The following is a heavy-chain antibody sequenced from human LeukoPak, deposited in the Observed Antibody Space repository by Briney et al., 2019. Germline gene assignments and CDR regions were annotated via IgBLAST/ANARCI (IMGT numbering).Heavy chain of an antibody. CDR2: IYSGGSP. D-gene: IGHD3-10*01. CDR3: ARELSTPVHAFDI. V-gene: IGHV3-53*01. Sequence: PGGSLRLSCAASGFTVSSSYMSWLRQAPGEGLEWVSVIYSGGSPYYADSVKGRFTISRDNSKITLYLQMNSLRAEDTAVYYCARELSTPVHAFDIWGQGTMVTVSS. CDR1: GFTVSSSY. J-gene: IGHJ3*02.